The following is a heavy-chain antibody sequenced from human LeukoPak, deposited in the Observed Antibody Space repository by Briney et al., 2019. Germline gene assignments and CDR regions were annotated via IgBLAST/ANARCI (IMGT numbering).Heavy chain of an antibody. CDR2: IYYSGST. CDR1: GGSISSGDYS. D-gene: IGHD2-15*01. CDR3: VCVNSGGSCRYCIDY. Sequence: PSETLSLTCTVSGGSISSGDYSWSWIRQPPGKGLEWIGYIYYSGSTYYNPSLKSRVTISVDTSKNQFSLKLSSVTAADTAVYYCVCVNSGGSCRYCIDYWGQGTLVTVSS. J-gene: IGHJ4*02. V-gene: IGHV4-30-4*07.